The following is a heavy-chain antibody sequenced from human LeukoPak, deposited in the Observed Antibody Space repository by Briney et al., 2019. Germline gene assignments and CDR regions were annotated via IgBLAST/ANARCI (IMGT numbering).Heavy chain of an antibody. V-gene: IGHV1-18*01. CDR2: ISTYNGNT. J-gene: IGHJ3*02. Sequence: ASVKVSCKASGYTFTSYGISWVRQAPGQGLEWMGWISTYNGNTNYAQKFHGRVTMTTDTSTSTAYMELRSLRSDDTAVYYCARHRLHRHYYDSSGYYHDAFDIWGQGTMVTVSS. CDR3: ARHRLHRHYYDSSGYYHDAFDI. CDR1: GYTFTSYG. D-gene: IGHD3-22*01.